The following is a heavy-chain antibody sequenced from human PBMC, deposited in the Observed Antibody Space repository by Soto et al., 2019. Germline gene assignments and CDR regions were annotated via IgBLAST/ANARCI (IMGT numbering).Heavy chain of an antibody. J-gene: IGHJ5*02. D-gene: IGHD5-12*01. CDR1: GGSISSSSYY. V-gene: IGHV4-39*01. CDR2: IYYSGSS. Sequence: QLQLQESGPGLVKPSETLSLTCTVSGGSISSSSYYWGWIRQPPGKGLEWIGSIYYSGSSYYNPSLKSRVTISVDTSKNQFSLKLSSVTAADTAVYYCAIHWLHSWFDPWGQGTLVTVSS. CDR3: AIHWLHSWFDP.